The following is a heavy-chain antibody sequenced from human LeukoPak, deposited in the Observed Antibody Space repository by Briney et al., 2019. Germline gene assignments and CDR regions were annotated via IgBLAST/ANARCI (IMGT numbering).Heavy chain of an antibody. J-gene: IGHJ3*02. CDR3: ASLYGAYSSSWYGDAFDI. CDR1: GFTFSSYG. Sequence: GGSLRLSCAASGFTFSSYGMHWVRQAPGKGLEWVAVISYDGSNKYYADSVKGRFTISRDNSKNTLYLQMNSLRAEDTAVYYCASLYGAYSSSWYGDAFDIWGQGTMVTVSS. D-gene: IGHD6-13*01. CDR2: ISYDGSNK. V-gene: IGHV3-30*19.